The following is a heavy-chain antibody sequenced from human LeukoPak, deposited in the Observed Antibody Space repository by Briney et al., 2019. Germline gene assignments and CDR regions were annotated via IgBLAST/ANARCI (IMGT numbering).Heavy chain of an antibody. Sequence: ASVKVSCKASGHTFTSYAMHWVRQAPGQRLEWMGWINAGNGNTKYSQKFQGRVTITRDTSASTAYMELSSLRSEDTAVYYCARVAGLYYDFWSGYKDWFDPWGQGTLVTVSS. CDR1: GHTFTSYA. V-gene: IGHV1-3*01. CDR2: INAGNGNT. J-gene: IGHJ5*02. D-gene: IGHD3-3*01. CDR3: ARVAGLYYDFWSGYKDWFDP.